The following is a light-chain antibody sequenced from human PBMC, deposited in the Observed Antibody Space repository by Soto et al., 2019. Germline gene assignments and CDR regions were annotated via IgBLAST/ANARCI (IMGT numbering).Light chain of an antibody. CDR3: QQYIKSPT. CDR1: QSVSIK. J-gene: IGKJ1*01. CDR2: EAS. Sequence: EIVMTQSPATLSVSPGERATLSCRASQSVSIKLAWYQQKPGQAPRLLIHEASTMSTVIPARFSGSGSRTYFILIISRLQSEDFAVYFCQQYIKSPTFGQGTKVEIK. V-gene: IGKV3-15*01.